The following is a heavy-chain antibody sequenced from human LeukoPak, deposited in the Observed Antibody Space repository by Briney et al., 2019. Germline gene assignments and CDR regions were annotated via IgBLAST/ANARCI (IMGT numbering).Heavy chain of an antibody. CDR1: GGTFSSYA. V-gene: IGHV1-69*04. CDR2: IIPIFGIA. J-gene: IGHJ4*02. Sequence: SVKVSCKASGGTFSSYAISWVRQAPGQGLEWMGRIIPIFGIANYAQKFQGRVTITADKSTSTAYMELSSLRSEDTAVYYCARERGYSGSYGFDYWGQGTLVTVSS. CDR3: ARERGYSGSYGFDY. D-gene: IGHD1-26*01.